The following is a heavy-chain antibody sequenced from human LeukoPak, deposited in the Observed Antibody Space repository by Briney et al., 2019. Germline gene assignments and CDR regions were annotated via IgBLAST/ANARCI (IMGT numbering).Heavy chain of an antibody. CDR1: GFTFRSYA. D-gene: IGHD4-17*01. V-gene: IGHV3-23*01. CDR3: TDLGDYGVG. CDR2: ISGSGGST. J-gene: IGHJ4*02. Sequence: GGSLRLSCATSGFTFRSYAMNWVRQAPGKGLEWVPAISGSGGSTYYADSVKGRFTISRDNSKNTLYVQMNSLKTEDTAVYYCTDLGDYGVGWGQGTLVTVSS.